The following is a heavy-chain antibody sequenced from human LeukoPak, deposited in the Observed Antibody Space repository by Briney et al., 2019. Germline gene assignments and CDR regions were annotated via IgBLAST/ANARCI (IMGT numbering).Heavy chain of an antibody. D-gene: IGHD3-16*02. J-gene: IGHJ4*02. V-gene: IGHV4-39*01. CDR1: GGSISSSNYY. CDR3: ARGDYVWGSYRYYFDY. Sequence: LETLSLTCTVSGGSISSSNYYWGWIRQPPGKGLEWIGSIYCSGSTHYNPSLKSRVTISVDTSKNQFSLKLSSVTAADTAVYYCARGDYVWGSYRYYFDYWGQGTLVTVSS. CDR2: IYCSGST.